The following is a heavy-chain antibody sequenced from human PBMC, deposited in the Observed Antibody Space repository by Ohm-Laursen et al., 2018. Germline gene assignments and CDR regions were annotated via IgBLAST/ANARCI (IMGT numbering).Heavy chain of an antibody. D-gene: IGHD4-17*01. CDR3: AKSRVGSTPTVDY. V-gene: IGHV3-21*04. CDR1: GFTFDDYA. CDR2: ISSSSGSI. Sequence: SLRLSCTASGFTFDDYAMHWVRQAPGKGLEWVSSISSSSGSIYYADPMKGRFTISRDNAKNSLHLQMNSLRAEDTAIYYCAKSRVGSTPTVDYWGQGTLVTVSS. J-gene: IGHJ4*02.